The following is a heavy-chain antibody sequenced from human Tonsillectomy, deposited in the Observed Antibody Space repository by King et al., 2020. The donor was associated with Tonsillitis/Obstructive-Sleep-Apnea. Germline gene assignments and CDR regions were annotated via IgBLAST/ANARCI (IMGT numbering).Heavy chain of an antibody. CDR3: ARWKEKYCSSTSCYNGFDY. CDR1: GFTFSSYE. CDR2: ISSSGSTI. Sequence: VQLVESGGGLVQPGGSLRLSCAASGFTFSSYEMNWVRQAPGKGLEWVSYISSSGSTIYYADSVKGRFTISRDNAKSSLYLQMNSLRAEHTAVYYCARWKEKYCSSTSCYNGFDYWGQGTLVTVSS. V-gene: IGHV3-48*03. J-gene: IGHJ4*02. D-gene: IGHD2-2*02.